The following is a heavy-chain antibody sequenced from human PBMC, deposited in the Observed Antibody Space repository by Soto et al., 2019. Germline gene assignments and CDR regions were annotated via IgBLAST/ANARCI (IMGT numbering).Heavy chain of an antibody. CDR2: IYYSGST. CDR3: ARRYSSGWYSWFDP. V-gene: IGHV4-39*01. CDR1: GGSISSSSYY. J-gene: IGHJ5*02. Sequence: QLQLQESGPGLVKPSETLSLTCTVSGGSISSSSYYWGWIRQPPGKGLAWIGSIYYSGSTYYNPSLKSRVTISVDTSKNQFYLKVSSVTAADTAVYYCARRYSSGWYSWFDPWGQGTLVTVSS. D-gene: IGHD6-19*01.